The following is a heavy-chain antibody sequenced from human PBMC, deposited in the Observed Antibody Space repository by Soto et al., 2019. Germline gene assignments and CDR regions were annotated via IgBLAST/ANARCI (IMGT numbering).Heavy chain of an antibody. D-gene: IGHD6-13*01. CDR2: ISYDGSNK. CDR3: ARDLGIAAAGRGYYFYNGMDV. V-gene: IGHV3-30*03. Sequence: QVQLVESGGGVVQPGRSLRLSCAASGFTFSSYGMHWVRQAPGKGLEWVAVISYDGSNKYYADSVKGRFTISRDNSKNTLYLQMNSLRAEDTAVYYCARDLGIAAAGRGYYFYNGMDVWGQGTTVTVSS. J-gene: IGHJ6*02. CDR1: GFTFSSYG.